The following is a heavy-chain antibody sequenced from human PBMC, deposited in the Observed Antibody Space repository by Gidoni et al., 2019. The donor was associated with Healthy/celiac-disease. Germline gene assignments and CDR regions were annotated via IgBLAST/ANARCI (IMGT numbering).Heavy chain of an antibody. J-gene: IGHJ4*02. CDR1: GFTFSSYA. D-gene: IGHD6-19*01. V-gene: IGHV3-30-3*01. CDR3: ARDYQWLVPDY. Sequence: QVQLVESGGGVVQPGRSLRLSCAASGFTFSSYAMHWVRQAPGKGLEWVAVISYDGSNKYYADSVKGRFTISRDNSKNTLYLQMNSLRAEDTAVYYCARDYQWLVPDYWGQGTLVTVSS. CDR2: ISYDGSNK.